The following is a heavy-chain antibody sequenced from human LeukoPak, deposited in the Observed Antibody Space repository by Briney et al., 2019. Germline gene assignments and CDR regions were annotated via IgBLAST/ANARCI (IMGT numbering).Heavy chain of an antibody. D-gene: IGHD2-2*01. V-gene: IGHV3-23*01. J-gene: IGHJ4*01. CDR1: GFTFSSYA. CDR2: ISGSGGST. CDR3: AKEHCSSTSCSPDY. Sequence: GGSLRLSCAASGFTFSSYAMSWVRQAPGKGLEWGSAISGSGGSTYYADSVKGRFTISRDNSKHTLYLQMNSLRAEDTAVYYCAKEHCSSTSCSPDYWGQGTLVTASS.